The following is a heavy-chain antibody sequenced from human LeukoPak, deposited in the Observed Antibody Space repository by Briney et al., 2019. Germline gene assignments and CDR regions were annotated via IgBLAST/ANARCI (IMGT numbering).Heavy chain of an antibody. D-gene: IGHD1-26*01. CDR1: GFTFSSDG. J-gene: IGHJ2*01. CDR3: AKNLLGSEAFSWYFDL. CDR2: ISASGGGT. V-gene: IGHV3-23*01. Sequence: GGSLRLSCAASGFTFSSDGMSWVRQAPGKGLEWVSSISASGGGTVYVDSVKGRVTISRDNSQNTLYLQMHSLRAEDTAVYSCAKNLLGSEAFSWYFDLWGRGTLVTVSS.